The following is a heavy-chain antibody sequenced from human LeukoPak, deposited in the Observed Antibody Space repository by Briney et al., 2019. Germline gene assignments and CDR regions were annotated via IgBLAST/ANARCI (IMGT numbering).Heavy chain of an antibody. CDR3: AKDGGYSGYDYYFDY. J-gene: IGHJ4*02. D-gene: IGHD5-12*01. CDR1: GFTFDDYG. V-gene: IGHV3-20*04. CDR2: INWNGGST. Sequence: GGSLRLSCAASGFTFDDYGMSWVRQAPGKGLEWVSGINWNGGSTGYADSVKGRFTISRDNAKNSLYLQMNSLRAEDTALYYCAKDGGYSGYDYYFDYWGQGTLVTVSS.